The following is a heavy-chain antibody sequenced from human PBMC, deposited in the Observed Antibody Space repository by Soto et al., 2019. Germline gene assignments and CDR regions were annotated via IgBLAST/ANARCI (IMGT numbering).Heavy chain of an antibody. V-gene: IGHV3-30*09. Sequence: QIHLVESGGGVVQPGRSLRRSCASSGFNFRTFTMHWVRQAPGKGLEWVAGISYDGINAYYADSVKGRFAISRDNSKNTVSLQITRLSPADTAAYYCAKDGVNYASPSPVEYWGQGTLVTVPS. J-gene: IGHJ4*02. D-gene: IGHD2-2*01. CDR2: ISYDGINA. CDR1: GFNFRTFT. CDR3: AKDGVNYASPSPVEY.